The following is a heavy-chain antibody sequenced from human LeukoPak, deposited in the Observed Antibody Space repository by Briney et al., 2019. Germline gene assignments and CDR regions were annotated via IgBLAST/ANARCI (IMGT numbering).Heavy chain of an antibody. D-gene: IGHD3-22*01. CDR2: INPNSGGT. Sequence: ASVKVSCKASGYTFTAYYMYWVRQAPGQGLEWMGWINPNSGGTNYAQKFQGRVTMTRDTSISTVYMELSRLRSDDTAVYYCARDGIYYYDSSGYDWFDPWGQGTLVTVSS. J-gene: IGHJ5*02. V-gene: IGHV1-2*02. CDR3: ARDGIYYYDSSGYDWFDP. CDR1: GYTFTAYY.